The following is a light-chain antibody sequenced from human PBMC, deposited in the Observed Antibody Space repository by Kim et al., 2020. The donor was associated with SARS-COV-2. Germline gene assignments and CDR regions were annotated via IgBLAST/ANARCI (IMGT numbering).Light chain of an antibody. CDR2: EDN. CDR1: SGNIASNY. Sequence: NFMLTQPHSVSESPGKTVTISCTRSSGNIASNYVQWYQQRPGSAPTTMIYEDNQRPSGVPDRFSGSIDSSSNSASLTISGLKTEDEADYYCQSYDSDTVVFGGGTKLTVL. CDR3: QSYDSDTVV. J-gene: IGLJ2*01. V-gene: IGLV6-57*04.